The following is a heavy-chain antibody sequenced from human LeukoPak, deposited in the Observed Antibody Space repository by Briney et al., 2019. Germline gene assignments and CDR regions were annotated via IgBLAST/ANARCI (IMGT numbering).Heavy chain of an antibody. CDR2: INAGNGNT. V-gene: IGHV1-3*01. CDR3: AKFGLTYNCSGGSCWDGVVY. CDR1: GYTFTSYA. D-gene: IGHD2-15*01. Sequence: ASVKVSCKASGYTFTSYAMHWVRQAPGQRLEWMGWINAGNGNTKYSQKFQGRVTTTRDTSASTAYMELSNLRSEDTAVYYCAKFGLTYNCSGGSCWDGVVYWGQGTLVTVSS. J-gene: IGHJ4*02.